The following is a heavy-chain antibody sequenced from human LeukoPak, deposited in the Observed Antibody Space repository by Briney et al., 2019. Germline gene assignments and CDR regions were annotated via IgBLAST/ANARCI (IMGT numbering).Heavy chain of an antibody. V-gene: IGHV1-2*02. CDR1: GYTFTGYY. CDR3: ARQGLGRQLANAFDI. J-gene: IGHJ3*02. CDR2: INPNSGGT. Sequence: ASVKVSCKASGYTFTGYYMHWVRQAPGQGLEWMGWINPNSGGTNYAQKFQGRVTMTRDTSISTAYMELSRLRSDDTAVYYCARQGLGRQLANAFDIWGQGTTVTVSS. D-gene: IGHD6-6*01.